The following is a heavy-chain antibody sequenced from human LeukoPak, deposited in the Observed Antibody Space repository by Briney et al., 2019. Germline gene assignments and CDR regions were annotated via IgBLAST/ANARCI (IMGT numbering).Heavy chain of an antibody. V-gene: IGHV1-18*01. Sequence: ASVKVSCKASGYTFTSYGLSWVRPAPGQGLEWMGWISAYNGNTNYAQKLQGRVTMTTDTSTSTAYMELRSLRSDDTAVYYCASSGYDFPWFDPWGQGTLVTVSS. D-gene: IGHD5-12*01. CDR2: ISAYNGNT. CDR1: GYTFTSYG. CDR3: ASSGYDFPWFDP. J-gene: IGHJ5*02.